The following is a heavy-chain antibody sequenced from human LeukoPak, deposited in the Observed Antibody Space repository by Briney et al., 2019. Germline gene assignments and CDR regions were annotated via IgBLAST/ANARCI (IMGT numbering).Heavy chain of an antibody. CDR2: IYYSGST. D-gene: IGHD6-19*01. CDR1: GGSISSYY. J-gene: IGHJ4*02. CDR3: ARDDAVAGSRGINY. Sequence: SETLSLTCTVSGGSISSYYWSWIRQPPGKGLEWIGYIYYSGSTNYNPSLKRRVTISVDTSKNQFALKLSSVTAADTAVYYCARDDAVAGSRGINYWGQGTLVTVSS. V-gene: IGHV4-59*01.